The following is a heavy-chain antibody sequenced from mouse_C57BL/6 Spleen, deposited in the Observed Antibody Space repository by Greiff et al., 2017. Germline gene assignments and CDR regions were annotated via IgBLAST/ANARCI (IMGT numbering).Heavy chain of an antibody. CDR3: ASLWLRRSY. CDR1: GYSITSGYY. D-gene: IGHD2-2*01. CDR2: ISYDGSN. V-gene: IGHV3-6*01. Sequence: EVQLQESGPGLVKPSQSLSLTCSVTGYSITSGYYWNWIRQFPGNKLEWMGYISYDGSNNYNPSLKNRISITRDTSKNQFFLKLNSVTTEDTATYYCASLWLRRSYWGQGTTLTVSS. J-gene: IGHJ2*01.